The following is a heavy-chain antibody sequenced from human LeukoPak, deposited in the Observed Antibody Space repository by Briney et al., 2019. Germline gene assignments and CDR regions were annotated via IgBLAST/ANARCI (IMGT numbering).Heavy chain of an antibody. CDR3: ARRGSSGGNPGPFDY. J-gene: IGHJ4*02. Sequence: PGTSLRLSCAASGFTFNTYAMHWVRQAPGEGLEWVAIISYDAINTFYADSVRGRFTISRDNSKNTLYLQMNSLNPDDTGVYYCARRGSSGGNPGPFDYWGQGTLVTVSS. D-gene: IGHD6-19*01. CDR1: GFTFNTYA. V-gene: IGHV3-30-3*01. CDR2: ISYDAINT.